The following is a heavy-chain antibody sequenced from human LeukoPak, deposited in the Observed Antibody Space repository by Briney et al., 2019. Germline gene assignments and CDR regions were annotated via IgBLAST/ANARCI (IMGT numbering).Heavy chain of an antibody. D-gene: IGHD3-10*01. CDR1: GFTFSSYG. Sequence: GESLRLSCAASGFTFSSYGMHWVRQAPGKGLEWVAVISYDGSNKYYADSVKGRFTISRDNSKNTLYLQMNSLRAEDTAVYYCAKDVRYLGFGELIYFDYWGQGTLVTVSS. CDR2: ISYDGSNK. CDR3: AKDVRYLGFGELIYFDY. J-gene: IGHJ4*02. V-gene: IGHV3-30*18.